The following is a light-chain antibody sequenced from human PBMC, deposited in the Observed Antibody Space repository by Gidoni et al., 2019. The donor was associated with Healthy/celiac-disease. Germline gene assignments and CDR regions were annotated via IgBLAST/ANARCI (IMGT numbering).Light chain of an antibody. V-gene: IGKV3-11*01. Sequence: EIVLTQSPATLSLSPGERATLPCRASQSVSSYLAWYQQKPGQAPRLLIYDASNRAPGIPARFSGSGSGTDFTLTISSLEPEDFAVYYCQQRSNWLTFGGXTKVEIK. CDR1: QSVSSY. J-gene: IGKJ4*01. CDR3: QQRSNWLT. CDR2: DAS.